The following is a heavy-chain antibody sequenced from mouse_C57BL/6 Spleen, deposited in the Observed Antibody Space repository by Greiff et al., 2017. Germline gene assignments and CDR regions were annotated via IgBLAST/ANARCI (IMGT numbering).Heavy chain of an antibody. D-gene: IGHD2-4*01. Sequence: VQLKQSGAELVKPGASVKLSCTASGFNIKDYYMHWVKQRTEQGLEWIGRIDPEDGETKYAPKVQGKATITAETSSNPAYLHVSSLTSEDTAVYYCARYDSFDYWGQGTTLTVSS. CDR1: GFNIKDYY. V-gene: IGHV14-2*01. CDR3: ARYDSFDY. J-gene: IGHJ2*01. CDR2: IDPEDGET.